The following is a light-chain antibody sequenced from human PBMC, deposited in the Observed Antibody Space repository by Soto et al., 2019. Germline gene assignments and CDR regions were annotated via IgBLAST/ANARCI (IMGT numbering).Light chain of an antibody. CDR3: QQANSFPIT. CDR1: QDISSW. J-gene: IGKJ5*01. CDR2: AAS. Sequence: IQLTQSPSSVSASVGDRVTITCRASQDISSWLAWYQQKPGKAPNLLIYAASRLQSGVPSRFSGGGSGTDFPLTISRLQPEDFATYYRQQANSFPITFGQGTRLEIK. V-gene: IGKV1-12*01.